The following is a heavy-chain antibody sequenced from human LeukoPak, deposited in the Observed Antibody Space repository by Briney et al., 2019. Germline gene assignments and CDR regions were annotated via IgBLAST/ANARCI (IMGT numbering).Heavy chain of an antibody. J-gene: IGHJ6*02. D-gene: IGHD3-3*01. Sequence: PSETLSLTCTVSGGSISSYYWSWIRQPPGKGLEWIGYIYYSGSTNYNPSLKSRVTISVDTSKNQFSLKLSSVTAADTAVYYCARYYGDAYYYYGMDVWGQGTTVTVSS. CDR1: GGSISSYY. CDR2: IYYSGST. CDR3: ARYYGDAYYYYGMDV. V-gene: IGHV4-59*01.